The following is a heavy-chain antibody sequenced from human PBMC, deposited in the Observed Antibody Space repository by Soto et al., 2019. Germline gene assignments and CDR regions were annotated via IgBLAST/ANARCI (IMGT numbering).Heavy chain of an antibody. V-gene: IGHV3-66*01. D-gene: IGHD3-10*01. CDR1: GFTVSSNY. CDR3: ARDWYGDYGLGYYYDGMDV. Sequence: EVQLVESGGGLVQPGGSLRLSCAASGFTVSSNYMSWVRQAPGKGLEWVSVIYSGGSTYYADSVKGRFTISRHNSKNTLYLKMNNLRAEDTAVYYCARDWYGDYGLGYYYDGMDVWGQGTTVTVSS. CDR2: IYSGGST. J-gene: IGHJ6*02.